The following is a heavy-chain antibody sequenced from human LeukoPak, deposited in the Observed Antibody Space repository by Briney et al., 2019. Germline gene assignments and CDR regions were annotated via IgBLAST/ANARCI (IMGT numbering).Heavy chain of an antibody. CDR3: ARNRGEPLDY. V-gene: IGHV3-48*03. D-gene: IGHD4-17*01. CDR1: GFTFSSYE. Sequence: PGGTLRLSCAASGFTFSSYEMNWVRQAPGKGLEGVSYISSSGSTIYYADSVKGRFTISRDNAKNSLYPQMNSLRAEDTAVYYCARNRGEPLDYWGQGTLVTVSS. CDR2: ISSSGSTI. J-gene: IGHJ4*02.